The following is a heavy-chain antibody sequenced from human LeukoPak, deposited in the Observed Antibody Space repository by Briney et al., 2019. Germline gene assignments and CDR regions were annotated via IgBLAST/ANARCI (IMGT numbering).Heavy chain of an antibody. Sequence: PGGSLRLSCAASGFTFDDYAMHWVRQAPGKGPEWVSGISWNSGSIGYADSVKGRFTISRDNSKNTLYLQMNSLRAEDTAVYYCARGGYDFWSGYYTGQAFDIWGQGTMVTVSS. J-gene: IGHJ3*02. D-gene: IGHD3-3*01. CDR3: ARGGYDFWSGYYTGQAFDI. V-gene: IGHV3-9*01. CDR1: GFTFDDYA. CDR2: ISWNSGSI.